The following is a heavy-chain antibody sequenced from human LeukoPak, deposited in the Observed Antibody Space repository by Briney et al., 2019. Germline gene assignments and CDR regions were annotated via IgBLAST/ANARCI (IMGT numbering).Heavy chain of an antibody. Sequence: SETLSLTCVVYGGSFGGYYWTWIRQPPGKGLEWIGEVNHSGSSNYNPSLKSRVTMSVDTSTNQISLKLTSVTAADTAVYYCARYSAYSSSSGVNLWGQGTLVTVSS. CDR2: VNHSGSS. D-gene: IGHD6-6*01. V-gene: IGHV4-34*01. CDR1: GGSFGGYY. J-gene: IGHJ4*02. CDR3: ARYSAYSSSSGVNL.